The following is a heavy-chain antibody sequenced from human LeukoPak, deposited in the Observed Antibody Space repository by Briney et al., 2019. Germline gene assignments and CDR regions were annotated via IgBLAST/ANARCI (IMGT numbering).Heavy chain of an antibody. CDR2: MNPNNGDR. CDR1: GYTFTNYH. D-gene: IGHD6-25*01. J-gene: IGHJ4*02. Sequence: ASVKVSCKASGYTFTNYHINWVRQATGQGVEWMGWMNPNNGDRGYAQKLQGRVTITSDTSISTSYMELRSLRSDDTAVYFCARTTSFTASGYDYWGQGTLVTVAS. CDR3: ARTTSFTASGYDY. V-gene: IGHV1-8*03.